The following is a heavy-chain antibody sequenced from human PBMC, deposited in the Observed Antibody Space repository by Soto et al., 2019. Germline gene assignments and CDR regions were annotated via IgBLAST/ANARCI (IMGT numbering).Heavy chain of an antibody. V-gene: IGHV1-69*12. CDR2: IIPIFSTP. Sequence: QVQLVQSGAEVKKPGSSVKVSCKTSGGTFGSYAISWVRQAPGQGLEWMGGIIPIFSTPNYAQKFQGRVTITADESPSTSYMELSSLGSEDTAVYYCARPIHDYFDPSAQSAWFDPWGQGTLVTVSS. CDR1: GGTFGSYA. J-gene: IGHJ5*02. D-gene: IGHD3-22*01. CDR3: ARPIHDYFDPSAQSAWFDP.